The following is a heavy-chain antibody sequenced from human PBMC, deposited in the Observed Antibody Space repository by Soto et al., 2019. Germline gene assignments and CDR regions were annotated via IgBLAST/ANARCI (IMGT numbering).Heavy chain of an antibody. V-gene: IGHV3-23*01. Sequence: TGGSLRLSCAASGFTFNIYPMTWVRQAPGKGLEWVSAISGTAGITYYADSVKGRFTISRDNSKNTLYLQMNSLRAEDTAVYYCAKEISSLDYWGQGTLVTVSS. D-gene: IGHD6-13*01. CDR3: AKEISSLDY. CDR2: ISGTAGIT. CDR1: GFTFNIYP. J-gene: IGHJ4*02.